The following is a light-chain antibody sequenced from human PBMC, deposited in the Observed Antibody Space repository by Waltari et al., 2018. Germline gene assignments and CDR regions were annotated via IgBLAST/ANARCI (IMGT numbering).Light chain of an antibody. CDR3: MQGTHPPQT. V-gene: IGKV2-30*02. CDR1: QSLIHNNGNTY. J-gene: IGKJ4*01. CDR2: KIS. Sequence: DVVMTQSPLSLPVTLGQPASISCRSSQSLIHNNGNTYLNWFQQRPGQSPSGLIYKISNRDSGVPDRFSGSGSGTDFTLRISRVEAEDVGVYYCMQGTHPPQTFGGGTKVEIK.